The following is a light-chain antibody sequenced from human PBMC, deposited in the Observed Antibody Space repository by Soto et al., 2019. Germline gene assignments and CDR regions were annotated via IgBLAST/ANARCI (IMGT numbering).Light chain of an antibody. CDR2: DVS. CDR3: SSYTSSSTHWV. CDR1: SSDVGGYNY. J-gene: IGLJ3*02. V-gene: IGLV2-14*01. Sequence: QSALTQPASVSGSPGQSITISCTGTSSDVGGYNYVSWYQQHPGKAPKLMIYDVSNRPSGVSNRFSGSKSGNTASLTISGLQAEDEADYYCSSYTSSSTHWVFGGGTKPTVL.